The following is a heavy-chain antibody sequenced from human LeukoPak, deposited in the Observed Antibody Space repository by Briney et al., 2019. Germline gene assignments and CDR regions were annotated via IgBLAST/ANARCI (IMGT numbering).Heavy chain of an antibody. Sequence: SETLSLTCAVYGGPFRGYYWSWIRQTPGRGLEWVGEIHYTGATSYNPSLKSRATISTDTSKNQFSLRLSSVTAADTAVYYCARGNILTGYCFDFWGQGALVTVSS. J-gene: IGHJ4*02. CDR1: GGPFRGYY. CDR3: ARGNILTGYCFDF. V-gene: IGHV4-34*01. D-gene: IGHD3-9*01. CDR2: IHYTGAT.